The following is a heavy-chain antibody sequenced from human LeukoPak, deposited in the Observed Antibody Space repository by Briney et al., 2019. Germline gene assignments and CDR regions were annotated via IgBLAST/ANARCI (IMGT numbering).Heavy chain of an antibody. CDR2: ISYDGSNK. J-gene: IGHJ4*02. V-gene: IGHV3-30-3*01. CDR3: ARAPYYYDSSGYSHFDY. Sequence: VGSLRLSCAASGFTFSSYAMHWVRQAPGKGLEWVAVISYDGSNKYYADSVKGRFTISRDNSKNTLYLQMNSLRAEDTAVYYCARAPYYYDSSGYSHFDYWGQGTLVTVSS. CDR1: GFTFSSYA. D-gene: IGHD3-22*01.